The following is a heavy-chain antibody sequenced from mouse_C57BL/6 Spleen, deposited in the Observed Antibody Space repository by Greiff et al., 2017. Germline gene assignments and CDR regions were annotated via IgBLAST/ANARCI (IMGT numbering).Heavy chain of an antibody. CDR2: IYPGDGDT. V-gene: IGHV1-82*01. Sequence: QVQLKQSGPELVKPGASVKISCKASGYAFSSSWMNWVQQRPGKGLEWIGRIYPGDGDTNYNGKFKGKATLTADKSSSTAYMQLSRLTSEDSAVYFCARSRDVAWFAYWGQGTLVTVSA. CDR3: ARSRDVAWFAY. J-gene: IGHJ3*01. CDR1: GYAFSSSW. D-gene: IGHD3-3*01.